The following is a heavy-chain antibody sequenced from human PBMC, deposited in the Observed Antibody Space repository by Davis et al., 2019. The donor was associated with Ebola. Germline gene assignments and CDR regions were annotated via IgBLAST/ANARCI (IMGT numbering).Heavy chain of an antibody. Sequence: PGGSLRLSCAASGFTFRTYGMHWVRQAPGKGLEWVAVISYDGSNKYYADSVKGRFTLSRDNGKNTLYLQMNSLRVEDTAVYYCAKDFRNYDYWGQGTLVTVSS. CDR3: AKDFRNYDY. CDR2: ISYDGSNK. J-gene: IGHJ4*02. V-gene: IGHV3-30*18. D-gene: IGHD4-11*01. CDR1: GFTFRTYG.